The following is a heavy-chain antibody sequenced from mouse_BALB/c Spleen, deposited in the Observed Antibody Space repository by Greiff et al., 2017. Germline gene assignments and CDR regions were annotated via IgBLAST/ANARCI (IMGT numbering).Heavy chain of an antibody. J-gene: IGHJ2*01. Sequence: EVKLMESGAELVKPGASVKLSCTASGFNIKDTYMHWVKQRPEQGLEWIGRIDPANGNTKYDPKFQGKATITADTSSNTAYLQLSSLTSEDTAVYYCARGDYEDFDYGGQGTTLTVSS. D-gene: IGHD2-4*01. V-gene: IGHV14-3*02. CDR1: GFNIKDTY. CDR3: ARGDYEDFDY. CDR2: IDPANGNT.